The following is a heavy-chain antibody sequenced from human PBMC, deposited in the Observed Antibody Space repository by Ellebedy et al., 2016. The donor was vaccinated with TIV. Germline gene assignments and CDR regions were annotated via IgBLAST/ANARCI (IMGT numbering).Heavy chain of an antibody. V-gene: IGHV3-48*04. J-gene: IGHJ4*02. CDR3: VRTGRPWFDY. D-gene: IGHD2-8*02. CDR2: IGSRTYIV. Sequence: PGGSLRLSCAASGFTFSTYSMNWVRQAPGKGLEWVSYIGSRTYIVYYADSVKGRFTVSRDDAKNSLYLHMNSLKAEDTAVYYCVRTGRPWFDYWGQGTLVTVSS. CDR1: GFTFSTYS.